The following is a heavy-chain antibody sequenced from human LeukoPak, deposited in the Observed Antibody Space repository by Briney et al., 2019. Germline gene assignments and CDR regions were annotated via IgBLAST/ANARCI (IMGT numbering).Heavy chain of an antibody. CDR2: ISAYNGNT. Sequence: ASVKVSCKASGYTFTSYGINWVRQTPGQGLEWMGWISAYNGNTIYAQELQGRVAMTTDTSTRTVYMERRSLRSDDTAVYYCARDRRWRRDSKNPYYYYGMDVWGQGTTVTVS. CDR3: ARDRRWRRDSKNPYYYYGMDV. D-gene: IGHD5-24*01. V-gene: IGHV1-18*01. CDR1: GYTFTSYG. J-gene: IGHJ6*02.